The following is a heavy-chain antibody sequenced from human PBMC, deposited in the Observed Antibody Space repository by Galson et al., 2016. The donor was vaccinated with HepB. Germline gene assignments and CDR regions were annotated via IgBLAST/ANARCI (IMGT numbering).Heavy chain of an antibody. Sequence: SLRLSCAASGFDFPNFEMTWVRQAPGKGLEWVSDISRNGKTMRYADSVKGRFTLSRDNSKNMLHLQMNSLGAEDTAVYYCARQGYCTGGRCAYLDYWGQGSLVTVSS. CDR2: ISRNGKTM. CDR1: GFDFPNFE. V-gene: IGHV3-23*01. CDR3: ARQGYCTGGRCAYLDY. J-gene: IGHJ4*02. D-gene: IGHD2-8*02.